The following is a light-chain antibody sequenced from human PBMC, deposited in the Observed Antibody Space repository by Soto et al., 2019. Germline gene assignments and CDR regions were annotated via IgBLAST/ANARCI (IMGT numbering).Light chain of an antibody. V-gene: IGKV1-5*03. J-gene: IGKJ2*01. Sequence: DIQMTQSPSTLSASVGDRVTITCRAGQSISLWVAWYQQKPGKAPNLLIYKASSLDNGVPSRFSGSGSGTEFTLSISSLQPDVFATYHCQQYTTYPHTFALFTQLEI. CDR2: KAS. CDR3: QQYTTYPHT. CDR1: QSISLW.